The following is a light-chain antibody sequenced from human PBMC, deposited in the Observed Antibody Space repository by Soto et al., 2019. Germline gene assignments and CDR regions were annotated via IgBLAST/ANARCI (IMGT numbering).Light chain of an antibody. J-gene: IGKJ3*01. V-gene: IGKV1-39*01. CDR3: QQTNSIPFT. CDR1: QSISSY. Sequence: DIQMTQSPSSLSASVGDRVTITCRASQSISSYLNWYQQKPGKAPKLLIYAASSLQSGVPLRFSGSGSGTDFTLTISSLEPEDFATYYCQQTNSIPFTFGPGTKVDIK. CDR2: AAS.